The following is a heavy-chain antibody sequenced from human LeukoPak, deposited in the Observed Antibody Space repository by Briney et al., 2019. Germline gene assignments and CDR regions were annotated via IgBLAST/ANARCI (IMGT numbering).Heavy chain of an antibody. CDR1: GDSISSYY. V-gene: IGHV4-4*07. D-gene: IGHD6-6*01. CDR2: IFASGST. Sequence: PSETLSLTCTVSGDSISSYYWSWIRQPAGKGLEWIGRIFASGSTNYNPSLKSRVTTSVDTSKNQFSLKLTSVTAADTAVYYCAREYSSSSGKNAFDIWGQGTMVTVSS. CDR3: AREYSSSSGKNAFDI. J-gene: IGHJ3*02.